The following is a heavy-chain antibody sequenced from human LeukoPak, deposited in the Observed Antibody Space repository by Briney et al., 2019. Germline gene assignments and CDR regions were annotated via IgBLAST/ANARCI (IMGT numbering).Heavy chain of an antibody. V-gene: IGHV4-30-2*01. D-gene: IGHD2-15*01. Sequence: SQTLSLTCGVSGGSISSGGFSWSWIRQPPGKGLEWIGYIYHSGSTNYNPSLKSRVTISVDTSKNQFSLKLSSVTAADTAVYYCARGGGNIVVVVAATTGPFDYWGQGTLVTVSS. J-gene: IGHJ4*02. CDR2: IYHSGST. CDR1: GGSISSGGFS. CDR3: ARGGGNIVVVVAATTGPFDY.